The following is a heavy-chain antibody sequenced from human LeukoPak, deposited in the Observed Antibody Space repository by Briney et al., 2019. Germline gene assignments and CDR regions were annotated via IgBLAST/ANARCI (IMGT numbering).Heavy chain of an antibody. Sequence: SETLSLTCTVSGGSISSNYWSWIRQPPGKGLEWIGYINYSGSTNYSPSLKSRVTISVDTSKNLFSLKLTSVTAADTAVYYCARRGNWGFFDYWGQGTLVTVSS. CDR2: INYSGST. CDR1: GGSISSNY. J-gene: IGHJ4*02. V-gene: IGHV4-59*01. CDR3: ARRGNWGFFDY. D-gene: IGHD7-27*01.